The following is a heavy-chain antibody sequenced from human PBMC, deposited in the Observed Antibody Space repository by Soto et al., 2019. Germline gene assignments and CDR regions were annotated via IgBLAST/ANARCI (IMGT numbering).Heavy chain of an antibody. V-gene: IGHV4-61*08. J-gene: IGHJ4*02. CDR1: GGSDRSDGYY. Sequence: SETLSLTCTVSGGSDRSDGYYWSWIRQPPGKGLEWIGFVSYSGNTKYNPSLRSRVSMSADTSRNQFSLNLSSMTAADAAVYFCVGFRSSTIFSHWGQGVLVTVSS. D-gene: IGHD3-9*01. CDR3: VGFRSSTIFSH. CDR2: VSYSGNT.